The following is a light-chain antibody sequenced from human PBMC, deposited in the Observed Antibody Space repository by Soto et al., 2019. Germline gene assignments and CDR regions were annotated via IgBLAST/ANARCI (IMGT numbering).Light chain of an antibody. Sequence: DIVMTQSPDSLAVSLGERATINCKSSQSVLYSSNNKNYLAWYQQKPGQPPKLLIYWASTRESGVPDRFSVSGSGTDFTLTISSLQAEDVAVYYCQQYYGTSWTFGQGTKVDIK. CDR2: WAS. CDR1: QSVLYSSNNKNY. V-gene: IGKV4-1*01. CDR3: QQYYGTSWT. J-gene: IGKJ1*01.